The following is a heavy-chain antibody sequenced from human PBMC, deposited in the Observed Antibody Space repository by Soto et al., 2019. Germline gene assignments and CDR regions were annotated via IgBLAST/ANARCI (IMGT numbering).Heavy chain of an antibody. Sequence: GGSLRLSCAASGFTFSSYWMHWVRQAPGKGLVWVSRINSDGSSTSYADSVKGRFTISRDNAKNTLYLQMNSLRAEDTAVYYCARETGLIVVVPAALPPIDWGQGTLVTVPQ. CDR3: ARETGLIVVVPAALPPID. J-gene: IGHJ4*02. D-gene: IGHD2-2*01. V-gene: IGHV3-74*01. CDR2: INSDGSST. CDR1: GFTFSSYW.